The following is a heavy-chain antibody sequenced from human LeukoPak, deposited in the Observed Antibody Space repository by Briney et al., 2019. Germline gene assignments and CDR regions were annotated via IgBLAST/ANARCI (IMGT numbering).Heavy chain of an antibody. CDR1: GYTFTSYA. CDR3: ARDGGYEEPRYWFDP. J-gene: IGHJ5*02. D-gene: IGHD1-1*01. CDR2: INAGNGNT. V-gene: IGHV1-3*03. Sequence: GASVKVSCKASGYTFTSYAMHGVRQAPGQRLEGMGWINAGNGNTKYSQEFQGRVTITRDTSASTAYMELSSLRSEDMAVYYCARDGGYEEPRYWFDPWGQGTLVTVSS.